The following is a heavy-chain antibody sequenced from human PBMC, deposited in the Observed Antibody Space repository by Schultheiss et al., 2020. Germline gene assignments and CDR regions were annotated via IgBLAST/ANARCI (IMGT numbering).Heavy chain of an antibody. CDR1: GGSFSGYY. Sequence: SATLSLTCAVYGGSFSGYYWSWIRQPPGKGLEWIGEINHSGSTNYNPSLKSRVTISVDTSKNQFSLKLSSVTAADTAVYYCARDCRYSSSWYEKGYYYYGMDVWGQGTTVTGSS. CDR3: ARDCRYSSSWYEKGYYYYGMDV. D-gene: IGHD6-13*01. V-gene: IGHV4-34*01. J-gene: IGHJ6*02. CDR2: INHSGST.